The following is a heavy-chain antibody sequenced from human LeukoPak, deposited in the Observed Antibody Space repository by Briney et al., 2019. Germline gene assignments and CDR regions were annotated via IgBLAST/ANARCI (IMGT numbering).Heavy chain of an antibody. V-gene: IGHV4-59*01. J-gene: IGHJ6*04. CDR3: ARDYDFWSGYPRLDV. Sequence: SETLSLTCTVSDDSITMYYWTWIRQPPGKGLEWIGYVDHTGSTKFNPSLNGRVSISRDTSNNFFSLRLRSVTAADTAVYYCARDYDFWSGYPRLDVWGKGTTVTVSS. CDR2: VDHTGST. D-gene: IGHD3-3*01. CDR1: DDSITMYY.